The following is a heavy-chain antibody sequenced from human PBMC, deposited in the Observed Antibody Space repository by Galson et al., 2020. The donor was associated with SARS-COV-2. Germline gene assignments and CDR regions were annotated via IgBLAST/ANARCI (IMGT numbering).Heavy chain of an antibody. J-gene: IGHJ6*03. CDR2: INPNSGVT. Sequence: ASVKVSCKVSGYTYSAYYVHWMRQAPGQGPEWMGWINPNSGVTQYPQKFQGRVTMTWDKSMSTAYMDLTRLTSDDTALYYCATSWGLYMDVWGGGTTVIISS. CDR1: GYTYSAYY. D-gene: IGHD1-26*01. CDR3: ATSWGLYMDV. V-gene: IGHV1-2*02.